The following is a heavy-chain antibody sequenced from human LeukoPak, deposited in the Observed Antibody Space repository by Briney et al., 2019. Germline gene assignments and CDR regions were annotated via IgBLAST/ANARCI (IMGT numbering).Heavy chain of an antibody. CDR1: GFTFSSYA. Sequence: GGSLRLSCAASGFTFSSYAMHWVRQAPGKGLEWVAVISYDGSNKYYADSVKGRFTISRDNSKNALYLQMNSLRAEDTAVYYCARGVPYASWSGPHYSDYWGQGTLVTVSS. D-gene: IGHD3-3*01. J-gene: IGHJ4*02. V-gene: IGHV3-30-3*01. CDR3: ARGVPYASWSGPHYSDY. CDR2: ISYDGSNK.